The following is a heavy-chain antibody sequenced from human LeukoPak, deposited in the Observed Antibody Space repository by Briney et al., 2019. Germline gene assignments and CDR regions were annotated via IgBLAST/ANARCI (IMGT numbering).Heavy chain of an antibody. D-gene: IGHD6-13*01. V-gene: IGHV1-46*01. CDR2: INPSGGST. CDR1: GYTFTSYY. CDR3: ARDPSSSWSLDAFDI. Sequence: ASVKVSCKASGYTFTSYYMHWVRQAPGQGLEWMGIINPSGGSTSYAQKFQGRVTMTRDTSTSTVYMELSGLRSEDTAVYYCARDPSSSWSLDAFDIWGQGTMVTVSS. J-gene: IGHJ3*02.